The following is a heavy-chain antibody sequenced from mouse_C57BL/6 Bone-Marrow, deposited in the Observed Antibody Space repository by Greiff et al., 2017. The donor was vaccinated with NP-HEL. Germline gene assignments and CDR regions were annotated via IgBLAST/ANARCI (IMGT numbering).Heavy chain of an antibody. V-gene: IGHV1-55*01. J-gene: IGHJ2*01. CDR1: GYTFTSYW. Sequence: QVQLQQPGAELVKPGASATMSCKASGYTFTSYWITWVKQRPGQGLEWIGDIYPGSGSTNYNEKFKSKATLTVDTSSSTAYMQLSRLTSEDSAVYCCACSGGARHEYDYWGQGTTLTVSS. CDR3: ACSGGARHEYDY. CDR2: IYPGSGST. D-gene: IGHD5-2*01.